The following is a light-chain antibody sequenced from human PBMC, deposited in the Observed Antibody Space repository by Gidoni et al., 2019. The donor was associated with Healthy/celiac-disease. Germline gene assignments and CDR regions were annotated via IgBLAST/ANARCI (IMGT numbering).Light chain of an antibody. CDR1: RGINSA. CDR2: DAS. V-gene: IGKV1-13*02. J-gene: IGKJ5*01. CDR3: QQFAGYPIT. Sequence: AIQFIQSPSSLSASVGDRVTITCRASRGINSALAWYQQQPGKAPKLLIYDASTLNSGVPSRFSGSGSGTDFTLAISSLQPEDFATYYCQQFAGYPITFGQGTRLEIK.